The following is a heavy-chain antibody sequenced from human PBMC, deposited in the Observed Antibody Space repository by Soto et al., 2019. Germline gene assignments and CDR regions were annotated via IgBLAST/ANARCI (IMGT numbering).Heavy chain of an antibody. CDR3: ARDGYCVRSSCPFLPDF. D-gene: IGHD2-2*03. V-gene: IGHV3-48*02. Sequence: EVQLVESGGDLVQPGGSLRLSCVASGFTFSSYGMNWVRQGPGKGLEWLSSISKSGTTTYYADSVKGRFTVSRDNAKNSLYLQMNSLRDEDIAVYYCARDGYCVRSSCPFLPDFWGQGTTVTVSS. CDR2: ISKSGTTT. J-gene: IGHJ6*02. CDR1: GFTFSSYG.